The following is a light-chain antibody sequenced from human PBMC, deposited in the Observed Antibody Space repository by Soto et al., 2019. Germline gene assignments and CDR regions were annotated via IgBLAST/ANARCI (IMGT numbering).Light chain of an antibody. V-gene: IGKV3-11*01. J-gene: IGKJ1*01. CDR1: QSVSSY. Sequence: HSQDRLSLSPGEIATLWFRASQSVSSYLAWYQQKPGQAPRLLIYDASNSATGIPARFSGSGSGTDFTLTISSLAPEDFAVYYCQQRSNLWTFCQVSNVDIK. CDR3: QQRSNLWT. CDR2: DAS.